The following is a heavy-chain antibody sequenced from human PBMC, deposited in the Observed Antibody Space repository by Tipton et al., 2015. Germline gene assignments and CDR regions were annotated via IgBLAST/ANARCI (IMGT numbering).Heavy chain of an antibody. J-gene: IGHJ4*02. CDR1: SDSISKYY. D-gene: IGHD3-9*01. V-gene: IGHV4-59*04. Sequence: TLSLTCSVSSDSISKYYWSWIRQPPGKELEWIGYIQYSGSTYYNPSLKSRVTMSRDTSKNQFSLKLTSVTAADTAVYYCACQDYDSLTRDYQTVDYWGQGTLVTVSS. CDR2: IQYSGST. CDR3: ACQDYDSLTRDYQTVDY.